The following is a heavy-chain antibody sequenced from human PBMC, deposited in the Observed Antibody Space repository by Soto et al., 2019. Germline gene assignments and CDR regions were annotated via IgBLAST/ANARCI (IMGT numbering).Heavy chain of an antibody. J-gene: IGHJ5*01. V-gene: IGHV6-1*01. CDR1: GDSVSSSSVT. CDR2: TYYRSKWYN. Sequence: SQTLSLTCAISGDSVSSSSVTSNWIRQSPSRGLEWLGRTYYRSKWYNDYAESVKSRITINPDTSKNQFSLHLNSVTPEDMAVYYCVRLIGNSWLDFWGQGTLVTSPQ. D-gene: IGHD1-26*01. CDR3: VRLIGNSWLDF.